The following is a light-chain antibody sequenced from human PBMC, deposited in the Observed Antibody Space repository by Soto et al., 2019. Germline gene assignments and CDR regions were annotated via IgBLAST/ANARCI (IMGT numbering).Light chain of an antibody. CDR1: SSDVGAYIY. J-gene: IGLJ1*01. CDR3: CSCASSRTYV. V-gene: IGLV2-14*01. CDR2: EVT. Sequence: QSVLTQPASVSGSPGQSITISCTGTSSDVGAYIYVSWYQHHPGKAPKVMIYEVTNRPSGVSDRFSGSESGNTASLTISGLQAEDEADYYCCSCASSRTYVFGTGTKVTI.